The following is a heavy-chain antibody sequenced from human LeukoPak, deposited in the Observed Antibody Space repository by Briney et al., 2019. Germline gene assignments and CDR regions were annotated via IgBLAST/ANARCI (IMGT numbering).Heavy chain of an antibody. CDR2: IDGGDST. V-gene: IGHV3-53*05. Sequence: GGSLRLSCVASGVTVSNHMSWVRQAPGKGLEWVSVIDGGDSTYYADSVKCRFTIPRDTGKNSLYLQMNNLRTEDTALYYCANEKTLTFDYWGRGTLVTVSS. J-gene: IGHJ4*02. CDR3: ANEKTLTFDY. CDR1: GVTVSNH. D-gene: IGHD3-9*01.